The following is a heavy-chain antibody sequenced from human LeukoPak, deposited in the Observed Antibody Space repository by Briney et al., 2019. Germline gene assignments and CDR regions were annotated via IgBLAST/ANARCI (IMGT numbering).Heavy chain of an antibody. D-gene: IGHD6-19*01. CDR3: ARLGEVAANVDY. CDR2: IYHSGST. Sequence: PSETLSLTCTVSGDSISNSIWWSWLRQPPGKGLEWIGEIYHSGSTNYNPSLKSRVTISVDKSKNQFSLKLSSVTAADTAVYYCARLGEVAANVDYWGQGTLVTVSS. V-gene: IGHV4-4*02. J-gene: IGHJ4*02. CDR1: GDSISNSIW.